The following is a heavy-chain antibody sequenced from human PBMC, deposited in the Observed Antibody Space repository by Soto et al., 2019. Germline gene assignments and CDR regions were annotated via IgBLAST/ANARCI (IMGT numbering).Heavy chain of an antibody. V-gene: IGHV5-10-1*01. CDR1: GYSFTSYW. Sequence: GESLKISCKGSGYSFTSYWISWVRQMPGKGLEWMGRIDPSDSYTNYSPSFQGHVTISTDKSISTAYLQWSSLKASDTAMYYCAREVAVASYYYYGMDVWGQGTTVTVSS. CDR2: IDPSDSYT. J-gene: IGHJ6*02. D-gene: IGHD6-19*01. CDR3: AREVAVASYYYYGMDV.